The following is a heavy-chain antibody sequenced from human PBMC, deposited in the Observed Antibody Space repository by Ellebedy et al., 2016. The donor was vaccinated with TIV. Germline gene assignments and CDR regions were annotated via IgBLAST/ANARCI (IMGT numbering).Heavy chain of an antibody. CDR2: ISGSGGGT. J-gene: IGHJ4*02. CDR1: GFFFSRYW. Sequence: GGSLRLSCAASGFFFSRYWMTWVRQAPGKGLEWVSAISGSGGGTYYADSVKGRFTISRDDSKNTLYLQMNSLRAEDTAVYYCAKRLELRRVPDYWGQGTLVTVSS. CDR3: AKRLELRRVPDY. D-gene: IGHD1-7*01. V-gene: IGHV3-23*01.